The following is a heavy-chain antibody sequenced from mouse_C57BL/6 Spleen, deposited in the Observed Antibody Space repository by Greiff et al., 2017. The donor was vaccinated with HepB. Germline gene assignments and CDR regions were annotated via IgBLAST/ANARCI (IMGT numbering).Heavy chain of an antibody. Sequence: QVHVKQSGAELVRPGASVTLSCKASGYTFTDYEMHWVKQTPVHGLEWIGAIDPETGGTAYNQKFKGKAILTADKSSSTAYMELRSLTSEDSAVYYCTRKVYYSNYSWFAYWGQGTLVTVSA. D-gene: IGHD2-5*01. J-gene: IGHJ3*01. CDR2: IDPETGGT. V-gene: IGHV1-15*01. CDR3: TRKVYYSNYSWFAY. CDR1: GYTFTDYE.